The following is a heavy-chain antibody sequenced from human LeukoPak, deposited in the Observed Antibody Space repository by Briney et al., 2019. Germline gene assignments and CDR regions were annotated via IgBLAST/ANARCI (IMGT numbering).Heavy chain of an antibody. Sequence: GGSLTLSCAASGFIFTSYSMNWVRQAPGKGLEWVSYISSSSSTIYYADSVKGRFIISRDNAKNSLYLQMNSLRAEDTAVYYCARQRAGFTVTTSDYWGQGTLVTVSS. D-gene: IGHD4-17*01. CDR1: GFIFTSYS. J-gene: IGHJ4*02. CDR3: ARQRAGFTVTTSDY. V-gene: IGHV3-48*01. CDR2: ISSSSSTI.